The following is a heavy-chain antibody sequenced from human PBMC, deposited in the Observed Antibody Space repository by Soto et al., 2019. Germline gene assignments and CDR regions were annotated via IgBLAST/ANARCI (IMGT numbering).Heavy chain of an antibody. Sequence: EVLLAESGGVVVKPGGSLRLSCVISGFTFDEHTMHWVRQAPGKGLEWISLLSWAGGTTYYAESVKGRFTISRDIVKNSLLVEMDCLRTEDRSLYYWTQVKNKYRTTGGVYLCSCGQVHLVALSS. D-gene: IGHD2-8*02. CDR1: GFTFDEHT. J-gene: IGHJ5*02. V-gene: IGHV3-43*01. CDR2: LSWAGGTT. CDR3: TQVKNKYRTTGGVYLCS.